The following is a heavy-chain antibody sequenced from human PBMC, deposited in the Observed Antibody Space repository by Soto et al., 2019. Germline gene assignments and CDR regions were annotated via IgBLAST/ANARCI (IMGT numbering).Heavy chain of an antibody. CDR1: GFTFSSYG. CDR2: IWYDGSNK. D-gene: IGHD6-13*01. V-gene: IGHV3-33*01. CDR3: ARARFGSSYYFDY. Sequence: GGSLRLSCAASGFTFSSYGMHWVRQAPGKGLEWVAVIWYDGSNKYYADSVKGRFTISRDNSKNTLYLQMNSLRAEDTAVYYCARARFGSSYYFDYWGQGTLVTVSS. J-gene: IGHJ4*02.